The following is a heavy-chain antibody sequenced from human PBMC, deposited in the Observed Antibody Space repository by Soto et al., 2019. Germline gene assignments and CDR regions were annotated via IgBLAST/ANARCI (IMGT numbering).Heavy chain of an antibody. CDR2: IRHDGIEK. Sequence: EVQLVESGGGLVQPGGSLRLSCEASGFTFDNDYRSWVRQAPGKGLEWVANIRHDGIEKYYVDSVKGRFTIARDNAKNSLSLEMNSLRAEDTAVYYCARDQETYYDFWSGYPPLEYWGQGTLVTVSS. CDR3: ARDQETYYDFWSGYPPLEY. D-gene: IGHD3-3*01. J-gene: IGHJ4*02. CDR1: GFTFDNDY. V-gene: IGHV3-7*03.